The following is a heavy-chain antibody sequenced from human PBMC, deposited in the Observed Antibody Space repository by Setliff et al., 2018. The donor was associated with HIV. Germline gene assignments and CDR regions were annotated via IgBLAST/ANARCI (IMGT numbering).Heavy chain of an antibody. V-gene: IGHV3-48*01. CDR2: ISSSSNTI. CDR1: GFTFRSYA. D-gene: IGHD3-22*01. CDR3: ARDREYYDSSGSYYFDY. J-gene: IGHJ4*02. Sequence: GGSLRLSCAASGFTFRSYAMSWVRQAPGKALEWVSGISSSSNTIYYADSVKGRFTIPRDNAKNSLYLQMNSLRAEDTAVYYCARDREYYDSSGSYYFDYWGQGTLVTVSS.